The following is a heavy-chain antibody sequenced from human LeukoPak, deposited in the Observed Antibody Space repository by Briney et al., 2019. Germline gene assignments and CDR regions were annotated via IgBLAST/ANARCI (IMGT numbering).Heavy chain of an antibody. CDR1: GFTFSIYA. CDR2: ISANGGET. J-gene: IGHJ4*02. Sequence: GGSLRLSCAASGFTFSIYAMNWVRQAPGKGLEWVSSISANGGETHYADSVKGRFTISRDNSKNTLYLQINNPRVEDTAVCYCAKRYYDFPLDYWGQGTLVTVSS. V-gene: IGHV3-23*01. D-gene: IGHD3-3*01. CDR3: AKRYYDFPLDY.